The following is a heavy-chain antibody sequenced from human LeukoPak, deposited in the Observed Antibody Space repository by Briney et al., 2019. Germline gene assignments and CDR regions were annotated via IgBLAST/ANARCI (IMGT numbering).Heavy chain of an antibody. V-gene: IGHV4-59*01. J-gene: IGHJ3*02. CDR3: ARSRTYDAFDI. D-gene: IGHD2-2*01. Sequence: SETLSLTCTVSGGSISSYYWSWIRQPPGKGLEWIGYIYYSGSTNYNPSLKSRVTISVDTSKNQFSLKLSSVTAADTAVYYCARSRTYDAFDIWGQGTMVTVSS. CDR2: IYYSGST. CDR1: GGSISSYY.